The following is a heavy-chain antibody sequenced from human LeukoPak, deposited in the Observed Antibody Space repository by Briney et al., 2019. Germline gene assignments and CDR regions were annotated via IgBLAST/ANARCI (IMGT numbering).Heavy chain of an antibody. CDR3: AKDVTGAAAAGTVLGY. CDR1: GFTFSSYG. CDR2: ISYDGSNK. J-gene: IGHJ4*02. D-gene: IGHD6-13*01. V-gene: IGHV3-30*18. Sequence: PGRSLRLSCAASGFTFSSYGMHWVRQAPGKGLEWVAVISYDGSNKYYADSVKGRFTISRDNSKNTLYLQMNSLRAEDTAVYYCAKDVTGAAAAGTVLGYWGQGTLVTVSS.